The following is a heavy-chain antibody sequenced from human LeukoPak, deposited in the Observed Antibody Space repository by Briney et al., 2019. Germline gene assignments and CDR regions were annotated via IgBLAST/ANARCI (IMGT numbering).Heavy chain of an antibody. CDR3: TREFYGDLTY. V-gene: IGHV3-73*01. CDR1: GFTFSSSP. Sequence: GGSLRLSCAASGFTFSSSPIYWVRQASGKGLEWVGHIGIKVNNYETAYAASVQGRFTISRDDSRNTAYLQMSSLKIDDTAVYYCTREFYGDLTYWGQGTLVTVSS. D-gene: IGHD4-17*01. CDR2: IGIKVNNYET. J-gene: IGHJ4*02.